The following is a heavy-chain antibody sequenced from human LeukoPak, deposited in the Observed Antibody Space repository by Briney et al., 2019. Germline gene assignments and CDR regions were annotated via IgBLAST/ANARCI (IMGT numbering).Heavy chain of an antibody. J-gene: IGHJ6*02. CDR1: GFTFSDHY. CDR2: ISPTSHFT. D-gene: IGHD2-15*01. CDR3: AREHWWRMDV. V-gene: IGHV3-11*05. Sequence: AGGSLRLSCAASGFTFSDHYMAWIRQAPGKGLELILKISPTSHFTDYADSVRGRFTVSRDNAENSLHLQMNSVRADDTAVYYCAREHWWRMDVWGQGTTVTVSS.